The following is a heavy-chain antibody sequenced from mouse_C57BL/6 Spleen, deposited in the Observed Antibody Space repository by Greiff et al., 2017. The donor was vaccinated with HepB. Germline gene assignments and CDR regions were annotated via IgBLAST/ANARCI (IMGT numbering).Heavy chain of an antibody. CDR1: GFTFSDYG. Sequence: VQLQQSGGGLVKPGGSLKLSCAASGFTFSDYGMHWVRQAPEKGLEWVAYISSGSSTIYYADTVKGRFTISRDNAKNTLFLQMSSLRSEDTAMYYCARPKGYTVDWYFDVWGTGTTVTVSS. V-gene: IGHV5-17*01. D-gene: IGHD1-1*01. J-gene: IGHJ1*03. CDR2: ISSGSSTI. CDR3: ARPKGYTVDWYFDV.